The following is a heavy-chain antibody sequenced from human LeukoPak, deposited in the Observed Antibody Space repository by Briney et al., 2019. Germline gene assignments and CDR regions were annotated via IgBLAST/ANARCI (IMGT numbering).Heavy chain of an antibody. CDR2: ISSTSSPI. D-gene: IGHD6-13*01. V-gene: IGHV3-48*02. J-gene: IGHJ5*02. CDR3: ARGAAGGMYNWFDP. Sequence: GGSLRLSCAASGFTFSSYSMNWVRQAPGKGLEWVSYISSTSSPIYYADSVKGRFTISRDNAKNSLYLQMNSLRDEDTAVYYCARGAAGGMYNWFDPWGQGTLVTVSS. CDR1: GFTFSSYS.